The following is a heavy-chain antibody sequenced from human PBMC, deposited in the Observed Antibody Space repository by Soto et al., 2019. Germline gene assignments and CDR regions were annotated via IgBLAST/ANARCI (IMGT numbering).Heavy chain of an antibody. CDR1: GYTFTSYG. J-gene: IGHJ6*02. CDR3: AREHHYRRRSYGMDV. Sequence: GASVKVSCKASGYTFTSYGISWVREAPGQGPEWMGWISTYNGDTKYAQKFQGRVTMTTDTSTSIGYMYLKNLRSDDTAVYYCAREHHYRRRSYGMDVSGQGTTVTVSS. V-gene: IGHV1-18*04. D-gene: IGHD3-16*02. CDR2: ISTYNGDT.